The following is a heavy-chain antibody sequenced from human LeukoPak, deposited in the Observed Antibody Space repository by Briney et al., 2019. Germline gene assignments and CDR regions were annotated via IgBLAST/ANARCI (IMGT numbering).Heavy chain of an antibody. V-gene: IGHV4-59*05. D-gene: IGHD2-2*01. J-gene: IGHJ3*02. CDR1: GGSISSYY. Sequence: SETLSLTCSVSGGSISSYYWSWIRQPPGKGLEWIGSIYYSGSTYYNPSLKSRVTISVDTSKNQFSLKLSSVTAADTAVYYCARVPPLRYCSSTSCYDAFDIWGQGTMVTVSS. CDR3: ARVPPLRYCSSTSCYDAFDI. CDR2: IYYSGST.